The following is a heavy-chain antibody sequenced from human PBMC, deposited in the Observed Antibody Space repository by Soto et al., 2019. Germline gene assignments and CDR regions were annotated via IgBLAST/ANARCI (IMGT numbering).Heavy chain of an antibody. J-gene: IGHJ6*02. CDR2: MLHDGSNE. CDR3: ARPQRGFNYGSHYYFGLYV. D-gene: IGHD5-18*01. Sequence: QMQLVESGGSVVQPGRSLRLSCAASGFSLSNYAMYWVRQAPGKGLEWVAVMLHDGSNEYYADSVKGRFTISRDTSKNTLYLQMKSLGPEDTALYYCARPQRGFNYGSHYYFGLYVWGQGTTVTVSS. CDR1: GFSLSNYA. V-gene: IGHV3-30-3*01.